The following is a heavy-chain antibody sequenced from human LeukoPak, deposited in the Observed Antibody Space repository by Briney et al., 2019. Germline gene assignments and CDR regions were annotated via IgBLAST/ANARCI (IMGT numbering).Heavy chain of an antibody. CDR1: GFTFSSYG. Sequence: GGSPRLSCAASGFTFSSYGMHWVRQAPGKGLEWVAVIWYDGSNKYYADSVKGRFTISRDNSKNTLYLQMNSLRAEDTAVYYCARDYITMVRGANPGYWGQGTLVTVSS. V-gene: IGHV3-33*01. D-gene: IGHD3-10*01. J-gene: IGHJ4*02. CDR3: ARDYITMVRGANPGY. CDR2: IWYDGSNK.